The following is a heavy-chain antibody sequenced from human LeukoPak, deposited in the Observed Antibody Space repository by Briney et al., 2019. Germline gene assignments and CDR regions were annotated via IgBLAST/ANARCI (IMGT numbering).Heavy chain of an antibody. V-gene: IGHV1-2*06. CDR1: GYTFTGYY. Sequence: ASMKVSCKASGYTFTGYYMHWVRQAPGQGLEWMGRINPNSGGTNYAQKFQGRVTMTRDTSISTAYMELSRLRSDDTAVYYCARDWGLGWGALTGGQSDYYYMDVWGKGTTVTVSS. D-gene: IGHD7-27*01. CDR2: INPNSGGT. J-gene: IGHJ6*03. CDR3: ARDWGLGWGALTGGQSDYYYMDV.